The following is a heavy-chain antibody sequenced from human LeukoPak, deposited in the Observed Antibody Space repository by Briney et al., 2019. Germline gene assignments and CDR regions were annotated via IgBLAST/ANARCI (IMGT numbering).Heavy chain of an antibody. CDR3: AKDQYGDYVWEGDMDV. CDR1: GFTFSAYA. J-gene: IGHJ6*03. V-gene: IGHV3-23*01. D-gene: IGHD4-17*01. Sequence: GTLRLSCAASGFTFSAYAMSWVRQAPGKGLEWVSGITGSDGSTYYADSVKGRFTISRDNTKKTLYLQMNSLRAEDTAIYYRAKDQYGDYVWEGDMDVWGKGTTVTISS. CDR2: ITGSDGST.